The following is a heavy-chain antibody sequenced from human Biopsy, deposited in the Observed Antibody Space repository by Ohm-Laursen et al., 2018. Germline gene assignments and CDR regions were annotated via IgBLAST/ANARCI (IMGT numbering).Heavy chain of an antibody. V-gene: IGHV3-33*01. Sequence: SLRLSCAAPGFTFSNYGMHWVRQAPGKGLEWVAVLWYDGTNKYYADSVKGRFTISRDNSKNTLYLQMNSLRAEDTAMYYCARPTNARAGGAPFDIWGQGTMVTVSS. D-gene: IGHD1-1*01. CDR1: GFTFSNYG. CDR3: ARPTNARAGGAPFDI. J-gene: IGHJ3*02. CDR2: LWYDGTNK.